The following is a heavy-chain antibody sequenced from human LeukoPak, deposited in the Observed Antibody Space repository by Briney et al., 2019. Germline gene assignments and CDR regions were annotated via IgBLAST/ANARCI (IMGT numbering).Heavy chain of an antibody. CDR1: GFTFSNYW. J-gene: IGHJ4*02. V-gene: IGHV3-74*01. D-gene: IGHD3-16*01. CDR3: ARRRTIGDYDY. CDR2: ISYDGSSA. Sequence: GSQRLSCVASGFTFSNYWMHWVRQAPGKGLMWAARISYDGSSADHADSVKGRFTISRDNAKNTLYLQMNSLRVEDTGVYYCARRRTIGDYDYWGQGTLVTVSS.